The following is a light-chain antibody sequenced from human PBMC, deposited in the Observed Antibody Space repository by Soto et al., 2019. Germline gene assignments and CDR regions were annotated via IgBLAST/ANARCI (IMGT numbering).Light chain of an antibody. Sequence: QSVLTQPPSVSGAPGQRVTISCTGSSSNIGAGYDVHWYQQFPGTAPKLLISGNNNRPSGVPDRFSGSKSGTSASLAITGLQAEDEADYYCQSYDSSLSGFWVFGGGTKVTVL. CDR2: GNN. J-gene: IGLJ3*02. CDR3: QSYDSSLSGFWV. CDR1: SSNIGAGYD. V-gene: IGLV1-40*01.